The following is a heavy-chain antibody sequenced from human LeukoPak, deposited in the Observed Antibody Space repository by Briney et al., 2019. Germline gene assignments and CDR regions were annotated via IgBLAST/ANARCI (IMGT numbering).Heavy chain of an antibody. Sequence: GGSLRLSCAASGFTFSSYSMNWVRQAPGKGLEWVSSISSSSSYIYYADSVKGRFTISRDNAKNSLYLQMNSLRAEDTAMYYCANYYNSGPQGDYWGQGTLVTVSS. CDR2: ISSSSSYI. D-gene: IGHD3-10*01. J-gene: IGHJ4*02. CDR1: GFTFSSYS. CDR3: ANYYNSGPQGDY. V-gene: IGHV3-21*01.